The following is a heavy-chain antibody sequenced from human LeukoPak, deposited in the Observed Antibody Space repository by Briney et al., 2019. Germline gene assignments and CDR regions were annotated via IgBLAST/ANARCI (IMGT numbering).Heavy chain of an antibody. Sequence: SGTLSLTCTVSGFSVSSGFYWGWIRQPPGKGLEWIGSIYHSGSTDYNPSLKSRVTISVDTSKNQFSLKLSSVTAADTAVYYCARDLMVISLYHFDYWGQGTLVTVSS. CDR1: GFSVSSGFY. CDR2: IYHSGST. CDR3: ARDLMVISLYHFDY. J-gene: IGHJ4*02. V-gene: IGHV4-38-2*02. D-gene: IGHD3-22*01.